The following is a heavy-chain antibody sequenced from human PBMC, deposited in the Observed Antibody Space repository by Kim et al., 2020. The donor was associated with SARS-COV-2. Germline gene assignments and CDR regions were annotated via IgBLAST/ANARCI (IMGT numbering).Heavy chain of an antibody. CDR3: AKATYSAYSSSWDDY. V-gene: IGHV3-9*01. CDR2: ISWNSGSI. J-gene: IGHJ4*01. D-gene: IGHD6-13*01. Sequence: GGSLRLSCAASGFTFDDYAMHWVRQAPGKGLEWVSGISWNSGSIGYADSVKGRFTISRDNAKNSLYLQMNRLRAEDTAVYYCAKATYSAYSSSWDDYG. CDR1: GFTFDDYA.